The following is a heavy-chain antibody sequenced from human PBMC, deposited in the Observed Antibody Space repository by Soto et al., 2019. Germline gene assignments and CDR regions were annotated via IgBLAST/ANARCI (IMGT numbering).Heavy chain of an antibody. J-gene: IGHJ4*02. CDR2: ISYDGSNK. V-gene: IGHV3-30*18. D-gene: IGHD1-26*01. Sequence: VGSLRLSCAASGFTFSSYGMHWVRQAPGKGLEWVAVISYDGSNKYYADSVKGRFTISRDNSKNTLYLQMNSLRVEDTAVYYCAKDYRGPSISTGDDGYFDYWGQGALVTVS. CDR3: AKDYRGPSISTGDDGYFDY. CDR1: GFTFSSYG.